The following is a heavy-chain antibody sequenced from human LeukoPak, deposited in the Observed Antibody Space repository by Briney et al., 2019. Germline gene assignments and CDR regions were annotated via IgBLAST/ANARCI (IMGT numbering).Heavy chain of an antibody. D-gene: IGHD5-18*01. CDR2: IYYSGST. CDR3: ARDPGYSYGPYYYYYYGMDV. V-gene: IGHV4-59*01. J-gene: IGHJ6*02. CDR1: GGSISSYY. Sequence: SSETLSLTCTVSGGSISSYYWSWIRQPPGKGLEWIGYIYYSGSTNYNPSLKSRVTISVDTSKNQFSLKLSSVTAADTAVYYCARDPGYSYGPYYYYYYGMDVWGQGTTVPVSS.